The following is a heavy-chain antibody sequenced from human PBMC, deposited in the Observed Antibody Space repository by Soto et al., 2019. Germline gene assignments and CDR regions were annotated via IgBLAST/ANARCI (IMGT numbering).Heavy chain of an antibody. D-gene: IGHD6-13*01. J-gene: IGHJ5*02. V-gene: IGHV4-39*01. CDR2: IFYSGTT. CDR1: GGSISTSLYS. CDR3: ARTSRWWTFDP. Sequence: SETLSLTCTVSGGSISTSLYSWGWIRQPPGKGLEWIGSIFYSGTTYYNPSLRSRVTISVDTSKNQFSLRLSSLTAADTAVYYCARTSRWWTFDPWGQGTLVTVSS.